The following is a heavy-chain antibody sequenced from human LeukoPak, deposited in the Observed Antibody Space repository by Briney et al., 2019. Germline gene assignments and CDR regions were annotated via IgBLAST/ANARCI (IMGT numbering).Heavy chain of an antibody. CDR3: AKLKTSGGWAWVYFDY. D-gene: IGHD6-19*01. V-gene: IGHV3-23*01. CDR1: GFTFSGYA. J-gene: IGHJ4*02. CDR2: ISGSSDDT. Sequence: GGSLRLSCVTSGFTFSGYAMSWVRQAPGKGLEWVSAISGSSDDTKYTDPVKGRFTISRDNSKNTLYLQMNSLRAEDTAIYYCAKLKTSGGWAWVYFDYWGQGALVTVSS.